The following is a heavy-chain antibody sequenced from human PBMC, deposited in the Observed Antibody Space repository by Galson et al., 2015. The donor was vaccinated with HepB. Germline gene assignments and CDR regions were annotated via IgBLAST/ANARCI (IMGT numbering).Heavy chain of an antibody. CDR1: GFTFRNYY. Sequence: SLRLSCAASGFTFRNYYMTWVRQTPGKGLEWVVNIREDGRESKFVDSVKGRFSISRDNTRNALFLQMNSLRVEDTAVYYCAREAGGYSSGWYYDIWGQGSLVTVSS. D-gene: IGHD6-19*01. CDR2: IREDGRES. CDR3: AREAGGYSSGWYYDI. V-gene: IGHV3-7*03. J-gene: IGHJ4*02.